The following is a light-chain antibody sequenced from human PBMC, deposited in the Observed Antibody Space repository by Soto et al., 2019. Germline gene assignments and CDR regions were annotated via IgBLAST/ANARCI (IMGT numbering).Light chain of an antibody. Sequence: DIQMTQSPSSLFASVGDRVTFTCQASQDISNYLNWYQQKPGKAPKLLIYDASNLETGVPSRFSGSRSGTDFTFTISSLQPEDIATYYCQQFENLMFTFGPGTKVDIK. V-gene: IGKV1-33*01. CDR2: DAS. J-gene: IGKJ3*01. CDR1: QDISNY. CDR3: QQFENLMFT.